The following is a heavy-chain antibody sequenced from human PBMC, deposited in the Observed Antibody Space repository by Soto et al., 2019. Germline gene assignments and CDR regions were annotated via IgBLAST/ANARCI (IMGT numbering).Heavy chain of an antibody. CDR3: ARATYSSSWGTFDI. CDR1: GFTFSNYR. Sequence: EVQVVESGGGLVQPGGSLRLSCAASGFTFSNYRMNWVRQAPGKGLEWVSYISSSGSTIYYADSVKGRFTISRDNAKNSLYLQMNSLRAEDTAVYYCARATYSSSWGTFDIWGQGTTVTVSS. V-gene: IGHV3-48*01. D-gene: IGHD6-13*01. CDR2: ISSSGSTI. J-gene: IGHJ3*02.